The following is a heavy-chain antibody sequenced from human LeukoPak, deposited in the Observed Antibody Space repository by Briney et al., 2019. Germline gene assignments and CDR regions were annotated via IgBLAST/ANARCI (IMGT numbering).Heavy chain of an antibody. V-gene: IGHV1-24*01. CDR1: GYTLTELS. J-gene: IGHJ4*02. D-gene: IGHD3-3*01. Sequence: GASVQVSCQVSGYTLTELSMHWVRQAPGKGLEWMGGFDPEDGETIYAQKFQGRVTMTEDTSTDTAYMELSSLRSEDTAVYYCATLFGVVIPIDYWGQGTLVTVSS. CDR2: FDPEDGET. CDR3: ATLFGVVIPIDY.